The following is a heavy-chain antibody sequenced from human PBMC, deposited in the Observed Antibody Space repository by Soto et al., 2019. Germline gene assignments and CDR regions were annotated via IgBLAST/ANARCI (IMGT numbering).Heavy chain of an antibody. CDR1: AVTFNNST. CDR3: ARPSTTATGGVEH. D-gene: IGHD2-8*02. J-gene: IGHJ4*02. CDR2: FTPILGVA. V-gene: IGHV1-69*02. Sequence: QVQLVQSWAEVKQPGSSVKFSCKASAVTFNNSTVNWVRQAPGQGLEWMGRFTPILGVANNAQKFQGRLTLSVEKSTSTAYMELSSLPSEDTAVYYCARPSTTATGGVEHWGQGTLVIVSS.